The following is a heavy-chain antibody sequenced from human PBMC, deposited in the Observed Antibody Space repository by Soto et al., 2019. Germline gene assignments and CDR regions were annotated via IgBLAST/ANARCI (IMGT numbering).Heavy chain of an antibody. Sequence: SETLSLTCTVSGGSISSYYWSWIRQPPGKGLEWIGYIYYSGSTNYNPSLKSRATISVDTSKNQFSLKLSSVTAADTAVYYCARQDCSSTSCYGRKLGYFDYCGQGTLVTVSS. J-gene: IGHJ4*02. V-gene: IGHV4-59*08. D-gene: IGHD2-2*01. CDR1: GGSISSYY. CDR2: IYYSGST. CDR3: ARQDCSSTSCYGRKLGYFDY.